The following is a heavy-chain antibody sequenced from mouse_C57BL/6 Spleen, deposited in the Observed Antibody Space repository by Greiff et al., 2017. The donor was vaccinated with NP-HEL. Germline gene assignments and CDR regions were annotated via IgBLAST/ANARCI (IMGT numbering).Heavy chain of an antibody. CDR2: INPNNGGT. V-gene: IGHV1-22*01. Sequence: EVQLQQSGPELVKPGASVKMSCKASGYTFTDYNMHWVKQSHGKSLEWIGYINPNNGGTSYNQKFKGKAKLTGNKSSSTAYMELRSMTSEDSAVYYCARSWDGYYSAWFAYWGQGTLVTVSA. D-gene: IGHD2-3*01. CDR3: ARSWDGYYSAWFAY. J-gene: IGHJ3*01. CDR1: GYTFTDYN.